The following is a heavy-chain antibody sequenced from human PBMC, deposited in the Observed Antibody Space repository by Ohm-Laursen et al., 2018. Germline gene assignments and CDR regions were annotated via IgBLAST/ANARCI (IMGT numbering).Heavy chain of an antibody. Sequence: GSLRLSCTASGFTFSSYSMNWVRQAPGKGLEWLSYISSSSSTIYYADSVKGRLTTSRDNAKNSLHLQMNSLRAEDTAVYYCVRYSYYGMDVWGQGSTVTVSS. CDR1: GFTFSSYS. CDR3: VRYSYYGMDV. V-gene: IGHV3-48*04. J-gene: IGHJ6*02. CDR2: ISSSSSTI. D-gene: IGHD4-11*01.